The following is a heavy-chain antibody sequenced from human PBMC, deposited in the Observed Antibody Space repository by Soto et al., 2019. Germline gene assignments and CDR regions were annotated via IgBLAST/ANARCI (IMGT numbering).Heavy chain of an antibody. J-gene: IGHJ6*02. CDR3: AREDDYNYRYFNYGVDV. CDR2: ISFDGDKK. V-gene: IGHV3-30-3*01. CDR1: GFTFKIYA. Sequence: QAQLVESGGGVVQPGGSLRLSCAASGFTFKIYALHWVRQAPGKGLEWVAVISFDGDKKFYADSVKGRFTIPRDNFKNTLYLQMDNLRVEDAGLYFCAREDDYNYRYFNYGVDVWGQGTTVTVSS. D-gene: IGHD5-12*01.